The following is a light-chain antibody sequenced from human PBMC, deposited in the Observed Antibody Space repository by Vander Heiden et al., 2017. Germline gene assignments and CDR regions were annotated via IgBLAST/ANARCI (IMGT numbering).Light chain of an antibody. CDR3: QQRSNWPREIT. V-gene: IGKV3-11*01. CDR1: QSVSSY. CDR2: DAS. Sequence: DIVLTQSPATLSLSPGELATLSCTASQSVSSYLAWYQQKPGQAPRLLIYDASNRATGISARFSGSGSGTDVTHTISSLEHEDFAVDYCQQRSNWPREITFGQGTRLEIK. J-gene: IGKJ5*01.